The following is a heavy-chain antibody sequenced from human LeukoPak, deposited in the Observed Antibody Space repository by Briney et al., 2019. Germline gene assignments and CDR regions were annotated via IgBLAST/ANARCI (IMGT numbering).Heavy chain of an antibody. CDR2: IYYSGST. CDR3: ARGIGAKYQLLYWMNWFDP. V-gene: IGHV4-59*12. CDR1: GGSISSYY. D-gene: IGHD2-2*02. Sequence: SETLSLTCTVSGGSISSYYWSWIRQPPGKGLEWIGYIYYSGSTNYNPSLKSRVTISVDTSKNQFSLKLSSVTAADTAVYYCARGIGAKYQLLYWMNWFDPWGQGTLVTVSS. J-gene: IGHJ5*02.